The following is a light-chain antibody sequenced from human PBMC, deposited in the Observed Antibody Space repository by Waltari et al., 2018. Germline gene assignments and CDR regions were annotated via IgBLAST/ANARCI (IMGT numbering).Light chain of an antibody. V-gene: IGLV1-47*01. CDR1: SSNIGRNF. CDR3: ASWDDSLSEYV. J-gene: IGLJ1*01. CDR2: RNN. Sequence: QSVLTQPPSASGVPGQRVTISCSGSSSNIGRNFICWYQHPPGTAPKLLTYRNNQRPSGVPDRFSGSKSGTSASLAISGLLSEDEADYYCASWDDSLSEYVFGTGTKVTVL.